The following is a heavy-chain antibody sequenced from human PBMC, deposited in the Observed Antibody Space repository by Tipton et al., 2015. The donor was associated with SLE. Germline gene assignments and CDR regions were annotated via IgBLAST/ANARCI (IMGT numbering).Heavy chain of an antibody. V-gene: IGHV3-9*01. J-gene: IGHJ1*01. CDR3: AKATIAVYCSGGSCYDAGYFQH. CDR2: ISWNSGSI. CDR1: GFTFDDYA. Sequence: RSLRLSCAASGFTFDDYAMHWVRQAPGKGLEWVSGISWNSGSIGYADSVKGRFTISRDNAKNSLYLQMNSLRAEDTALYYCAKATIAVYCSGGSCYDAGYFQHWGQGTLVTVSS. D-gene: IGHD2-15*01.